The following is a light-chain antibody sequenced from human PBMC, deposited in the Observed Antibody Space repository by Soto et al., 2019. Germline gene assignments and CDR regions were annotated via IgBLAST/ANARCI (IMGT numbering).Light chain of an antibody. V-gene: IGKV3D-20*02. CDR2: DAS. Sequence: IVLTQSPGTLSLSPWERATLSCRASQSVNSIYLAWYQQKPGQAPRLLIYDASRRVTGIPPRFSGSGSGTDFTLTISSLEPEDFALYYCQQRSNWPLTFGQGTRLEIK. CDR3: QQRSNWPLT. CDR1: QSVNSIY. J-gene: IGKJ5*01.